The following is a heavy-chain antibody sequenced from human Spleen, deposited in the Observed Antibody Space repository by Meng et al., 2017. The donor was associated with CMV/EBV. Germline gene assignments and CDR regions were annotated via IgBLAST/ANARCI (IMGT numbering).Heavy chain of an antibody. Sequence: GESLKISCAASGFTFSSYGMHWVRRAPGKGLEWVAVIWYDGSNKYYADSVKGRFTISRDNSKNTLYLQMNSLRAEDTAVYYCAKKEVWGGGLPNYYGMDVWGQGTTVTVSS. J-gene: IGHJ6*02. CDR2: IWYDGSNK. CDR3: AKKEVWGGGLPNYYGMDV. V-gene: IGHV3-33*06. CDR1: GFTFSSYG. D-gene: IGHD5-12*01.